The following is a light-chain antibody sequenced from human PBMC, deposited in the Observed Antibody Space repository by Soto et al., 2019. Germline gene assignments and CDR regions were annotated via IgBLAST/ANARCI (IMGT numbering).Light chain of an antibody. CDR1: QVIANN. V-gene: IGKV1-17*01. Sequence: DIQMTQSPSSLSASVGDRVTLTCRASQVIANNLGWFQQKPGKAPKRLIYGAYTLEGGVPSRFSGSRSATDFTLTISSLQPEDFATYYCLQHHTYPFTFGQGTKLEI. CDR3: LQHHTYPFT. CDR2: GAY. J-gene: IGKJ2*01.